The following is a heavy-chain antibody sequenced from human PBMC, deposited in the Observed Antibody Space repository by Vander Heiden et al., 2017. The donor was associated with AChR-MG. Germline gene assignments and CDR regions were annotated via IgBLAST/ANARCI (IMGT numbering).Heavy chain of an antibody. CDR1: GLPFSGCS. CDR3: ARTRTWAAFDI. Sequence: EVQLAESGGGLAKPGGSLRLSCAASGLPFSGCSMNWVRQARGKGLEWVSSISSSSSYIYYADSVKGRFTIPRDNAKNSLYLQMNSVRAEDTAVYYCARTRTWAAFDIWGQGTMVTVSS. CDR2: ISSSSSYI. D-gene: IGHD1-26*01. J-gene: IGHJ3*02. V-gene: IGHV3-21*01.